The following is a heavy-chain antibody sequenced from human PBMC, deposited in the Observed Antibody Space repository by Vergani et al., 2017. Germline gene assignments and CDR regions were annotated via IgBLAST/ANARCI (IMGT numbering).Heavy chain of an antibody. CDR3: ARVAMTNYYYYMDV. CDR1: GGSISSGDYY. CDR2: IYYSGST. D-gene: IGHD4-11*01. Sequence: QVHLNEAGPGLVKPSQTLSLTCTVSGGSISSGDYYWSWIRQPPGKGLEWIGYIYYSGSTYYNPSLKSRVTISVDTSKNQFSLKLSSVTAADTAVYYCARVAMTNYYYYMDVWGKGTTVTVSS. J-gene: IGHJ6*03. V-gene: IGHV4-30-4*01.